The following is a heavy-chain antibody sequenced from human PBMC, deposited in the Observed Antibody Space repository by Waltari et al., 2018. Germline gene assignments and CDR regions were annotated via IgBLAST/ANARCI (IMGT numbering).Heavy chain of an antibody. CDR3: ARGPRGYDILTAPDY. Sequence: QVQLVQSGAEVKKPGSSVKVSCKASGGTFSSYAISWVRQAPGQGLEWRGGIIPIVGTANYAPKFQGRVTITADESTSTAYMELSSLRSEDTAVYYCARGPRGYDILTAPDYWGQGTLVTVSS. J-gene: IGHJ4*02. CDR1: GGTFSSYA. V-gene: IGHV1-69*01. D-gene: IGHD3-9*01. CDR2: IIPIVGTA.